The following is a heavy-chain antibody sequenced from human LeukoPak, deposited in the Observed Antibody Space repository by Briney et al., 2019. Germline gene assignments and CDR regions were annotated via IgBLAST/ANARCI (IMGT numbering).Heavy chain of an antibody. V-gene: IGHV4-59*11. CDR3: TRAAQHYYYGMDV. Sequence: SETLSLTCTVSGGSITSHYWSWIRQPPGKGLEWIGYIYYTGSTNYNPSLKSRVTISVDTSKNHFSLKLTSVTAADTAVYYCTRAAQHYYYGMDVWGHGTTVTVSS. CDR1: GGSITSHY. CDR2: IYYTGST. J-gene: IGHJ6*02.